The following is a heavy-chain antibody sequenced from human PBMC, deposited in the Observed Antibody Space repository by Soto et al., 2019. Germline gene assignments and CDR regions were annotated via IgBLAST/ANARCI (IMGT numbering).Heavy chain of an antibody. J-gene: IGHJ6*02. CDR1: GGSLSGYY. V-gene: IGHV4-34*01. CDR2: INHSGGT. Sequence: SETLSLTCAVYGGSLSGYYWSWIRQPPGKGLEWIGEINHSGGTNYNPSLKSRVTISVDTTKNQFSLKLSSVTAADTAVYYCARGPDYSSGWYLDGMDVWGQGTTVTVSS. CDR3: ARGPDYSSGWYLDGMDV. D-gene: IGHD6-19*01.